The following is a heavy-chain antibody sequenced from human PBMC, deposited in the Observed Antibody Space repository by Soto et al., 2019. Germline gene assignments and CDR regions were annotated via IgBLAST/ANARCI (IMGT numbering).Heavy chain of an antibody. CDR1: GFTFSSYS. D-gene: IGHD2-2*01. CDR2: ISSSSSYI. V-gene: IGHV3-21*01. J-gene: IGHJ6*02. Sequence: VGSLRLSCAASGFTFSSYSMNWVRQAPGKGLEWVSSISSSSSYIYYADSVKGRFTISRDNAKNSLYLQMNSLRAEDTAVYYCARAAYCSSTSCYWYGMDVWGQGTTVTVSS. CDR3: ARAAYCSSTSCYWYGMDV.